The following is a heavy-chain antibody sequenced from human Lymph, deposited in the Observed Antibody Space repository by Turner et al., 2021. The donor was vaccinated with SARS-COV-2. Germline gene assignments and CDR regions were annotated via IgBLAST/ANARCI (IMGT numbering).Heavy chain of an antibody. CDR3: ARHNGGRLDY. D-gene: IGHD3-16*01. CDR2: IWYDGSYK. Sequence: QVQLVESGGGVVQPGRSLRLSCAASGFTFSNSGMHWLRQARGKGRECVAIIWYDGSYKFYADSVKGRFTISRDNSKNTLYLQMNSLRAEDTAVYYCARHNGGRLDYWGQGTLVTVSS. CDR1: GFTFSNSG. V-gene: IGHV3-33*01. J-gene: IGHJ4*02.